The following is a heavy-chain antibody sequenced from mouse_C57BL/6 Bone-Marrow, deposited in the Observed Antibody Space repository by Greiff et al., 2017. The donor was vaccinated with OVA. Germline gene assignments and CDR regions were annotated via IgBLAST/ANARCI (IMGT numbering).Heavy chain of an antibody. CDR1: GYTFTDYE. CDR3: TRCGYFWYFDV. J-gene: IGHJ1*03. V-gene: IGHV1-15*01. Sequence: VQLVESGAELVRPGASVTLSCKASGYTFTDYEMHWVKQTPVHGLEWIGAIDPETGGTAYNQKFKGKAILTADKSSSTAYMELRSLTSEDSAVYYCTRCGYFWYFDVWGTGTTVTVSS. CDR2: IDPETGGT. D-gene: IGHD2-3*01.